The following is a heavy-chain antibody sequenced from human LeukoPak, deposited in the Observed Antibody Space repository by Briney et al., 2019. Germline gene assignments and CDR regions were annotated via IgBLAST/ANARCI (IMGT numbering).Heavy chain of an antibody. CDR1: GFTFSYFP. CDR2: VSSDGGST. Sequence: GESLRLSCSASGFTFSYFPMHWVRQAPGKGLEYVSAVSSDGGSTYYADSVRGRFTISRDNSKNTLSLQMGSLRPEDTAVYYCVKAILFGSVSYYADWGQGTLVTVSS. CDR3: VKAILFGSVSYYAD. V-gene: IGHV3-64D*09. D-gene: IGHD3-22*01. J-gene: IGHJ4*02.